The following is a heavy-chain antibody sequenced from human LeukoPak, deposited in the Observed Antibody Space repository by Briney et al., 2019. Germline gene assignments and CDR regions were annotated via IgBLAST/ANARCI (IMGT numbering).Heavy chain of an antibody. V-gene: IGHV1-3*01. CDR1: GYTFTSYA. CDR3: ARAETTVTTLDY. D-gene: IGHD4-17*01. Sequence: ASVKVSCKASGYTFTSYAMHWVRQAPGQRLEWMGWINAGNGNTKYSQKFQGRVTITRDTSASTAYMELSSLRSEDTAVYYCARAETTVTTLDYWGQGTLVTVSS. CDR2: INAGNGNT. J-gene: IGHJ4*02.